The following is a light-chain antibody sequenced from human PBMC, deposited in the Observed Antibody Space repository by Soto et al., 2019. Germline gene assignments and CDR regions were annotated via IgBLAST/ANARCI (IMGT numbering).Light chain of an antibody. Sequence: QSVLTQPPSVSGAPGQRVTISCTGSSSNIGTNSVHWYQHLPGAAPKVLIYANNNRPSGVPDRFSVSKSGTSASLAITGLQAEDEADYYCQSYDSNLNGLYVFGTGTKV. CDR3: QSYDSNLNGLYV. V-gene: IGLV1-40*01. CDR2: ANN. J-gene: IGLJ1*01. CDR1: SSNIGTNS.